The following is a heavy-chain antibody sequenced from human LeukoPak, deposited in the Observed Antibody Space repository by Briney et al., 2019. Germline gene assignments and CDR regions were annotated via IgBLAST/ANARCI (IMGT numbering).Heavy chain of an antibody. J-gene: IGHJ4*02. V-gene: IGHV1-18*01. CDR2: ISAYNGNT. Sequence: ASVKVSFKASGYTFTSYGISWVRQAPGQGLEWMGWISAYNGNTNYAQKLQGRVTTTTDTSTSTAYMELRSLRSDDTAVYYCASSRLGRKGRPFRGLAPLDYFDYWGQGTLVTVSS. D-gene: IGHD7-27*01. CDR3: ASSRLGRKGRPFRGLAPLDYFDY. CDR1: GYTFTSYG.